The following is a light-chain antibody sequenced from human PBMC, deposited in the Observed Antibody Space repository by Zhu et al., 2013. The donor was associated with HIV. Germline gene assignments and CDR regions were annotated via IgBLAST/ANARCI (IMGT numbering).Light chain of an antibody. V-gene: IGKV3-20*01. CDR2: NAS. Sequence: EVVLTQSPATLSLSPGEKATLSCRASQRLTDSYLAWYQLKPGQAPKLLIYNASKRAAGVPARFSGGGSGTDFTLTINNIQPEDFAVYCCQQYARSPYIFGRGTNLEV. CDR3: QQYARSPYI. CDR1: QRLTDSY. J-gene: IGKJ2*01.